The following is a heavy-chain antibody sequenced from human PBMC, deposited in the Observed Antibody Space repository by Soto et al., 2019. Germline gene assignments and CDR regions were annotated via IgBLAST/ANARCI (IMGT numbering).Heavy chain of an antibody. Sequence: GGSLRLSCAASGFTFSSYAMSWVRQAPGRGLEWVSAISGSGGSTYYADSVKGRFTISRDNSKNTLYLQMNSLRAEDTAVYYCAKVTGYYDSSGYYPLDAFDIWGQGTMVTV. V-gene: IGHV3-23*01. J-gene: IGHJ3*02. CDR1: GFTFSSYA. D-gene: IGHD3-22*01. CDR3: AKVTGYYDSSGYYPLDAFDI. CDR2: ISGSGGST.